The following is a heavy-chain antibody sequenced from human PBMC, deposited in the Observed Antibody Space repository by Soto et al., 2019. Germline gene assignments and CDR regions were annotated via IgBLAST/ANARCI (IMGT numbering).Heavy chain of an antibody. CDR1: GGSFSGYY. D-gene: IGHD2-15*01. CDR3: ARASRCSGGSCQWGYSYYGMDV. CDR2: INHSGST. J-gene: IGHJ6*02. Sequence: SETLSLTCAVYGGSFSGYYWSWIRQPPGKGLEWIGEINHSGSTNYNPSLKSRVTISVDTSKNQFSLKLSSVTAADTAVYYCARASRCSGGSCQWGYSYYGMDVWGQGTTVTVSS. V-gene: IGHV4-34*01.